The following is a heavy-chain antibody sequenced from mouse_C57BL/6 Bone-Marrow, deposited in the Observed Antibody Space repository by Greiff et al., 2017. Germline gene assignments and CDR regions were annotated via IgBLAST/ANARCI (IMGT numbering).Heavy chain of an antibody. J-gene: IGHJ4*01. CDR2: IDPSDSYT. Sequence: QVQLQQPGAELVRPGTSVKLSCKASGYTFTSYWMHWVKQRPGQGLEWIGVIDPSDSYTNYNQKFKGKATLTVETSSSTAYMQLSSLTSEDSAVYYCARRVYYYGSSYDAMDYWGQGTSVTVSS. D-gene: IGHD1-1*01. CDR1: GYTFTSYW. CDR3: ARRVYYYGSSYDAMDY. V-gene: IGHV1-59*01.